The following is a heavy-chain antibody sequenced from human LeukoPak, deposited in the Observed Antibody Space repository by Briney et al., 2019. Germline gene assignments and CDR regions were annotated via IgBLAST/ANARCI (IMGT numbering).Heavy chain of an antibody. J-gene: IGHJ5*02. CDR3: ARAPPAAGTKNWFDP. CDR1: GYTFTDYY. Sequence: GASVKVSCKASGYTFTDYYMHWVRQAPGQGLEWMGWINPNSGDTNSAQKFQGRVTMTGDTSISTAYMEVSSLRSEDTAVYYCARAPPAAGTKNWFDPWGQGILVTVSS. V-gene: IGHV1-2*02. D-gene: IGHD6-13*01. CDR2: INPNSGDT.